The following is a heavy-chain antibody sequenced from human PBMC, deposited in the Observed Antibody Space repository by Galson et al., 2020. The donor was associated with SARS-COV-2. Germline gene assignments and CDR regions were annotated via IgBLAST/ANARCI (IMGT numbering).Heavy chain of an antibody. J-gene: IGHJ4*02. D-gene: IGHD3-10*01. CDR3: AKDIRLYGSRSYYNALDY. V-gene: IGHV3-43D*04. CDR2: ISWDGDST. Sequence: GGSLRLSCAASGLTFDDYAMHWVRQVPGKGLEWVSLISWDGDSTYYADSVKGRFTTSRDNSKNSLYLQMSSLRAEDTALYYCAKDIRLYGSRSYYNALDYWCQGTLVTVSS. CDR1: GLTFDDYA.